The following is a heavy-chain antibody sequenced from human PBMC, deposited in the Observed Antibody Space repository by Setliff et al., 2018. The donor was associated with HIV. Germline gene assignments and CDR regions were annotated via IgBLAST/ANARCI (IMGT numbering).Heavy chain of an antibody. CDR1: GGSIRSNRDH. CDR3: ARDPHYFDRSGYYSYFYFDY. V-gene: IGHV4-39*07. Sequence: SETLSLTCNVSGGSIRSNRDHWGWIRQTPGKGLEWIGSISYSGNTYYHPSLQSRVTISLDMSKDQFSLKVKSVTAADTAIYYCARDPHYFDRSGYYSYFYFDYWGQGMLVTVSS. J-gene: IGHJ4*02. CDR2: ISYSGNT. D-gene: IGHD3-22*01.